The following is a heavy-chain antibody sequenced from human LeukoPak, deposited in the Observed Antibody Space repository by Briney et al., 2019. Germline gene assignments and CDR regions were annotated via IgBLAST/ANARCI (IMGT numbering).Heavy chain of an antibody. J-gene: IGHJ4*02. CDR1: GGTFSSYA. V-gene: IGHV1-69*04. CDR3: ARKTALTPAAFDY. Sequence: ASVKVSCKASGGTFSSYAISWVRQAPGQGLEWMGRIIPILGIANYAQKFQGRVTITADKSTSTAYMELSSLRSEDTAVYYCARKTALTPAAFDYWGQGTLVTVSS. CDR2: IIPILGIA. D-gene: IGHD2-2*01.